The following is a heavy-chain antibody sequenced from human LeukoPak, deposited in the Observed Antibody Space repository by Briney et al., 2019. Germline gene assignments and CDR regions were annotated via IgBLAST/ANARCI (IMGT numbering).Heavy chain of an antibody. V-gene: IGHV3-7*01. J-gene: IGHJ4*02. CDR2: IKQDGSEK. Sequence: HAGGSLRLSCAASGFTFSSYWMSWVRQAPGKGLEWVANIKQDGSEKYYVDSVKGRFTISRDNAKNSLYLQMNSLRAEDTAVYYCASTGSGMIVGGTDYWGQGTLVTVSS. CDR1: GFTFSSYW. CDR3: ASTGSGMIVGGTDY. D-gene: IGHD3-10*01.